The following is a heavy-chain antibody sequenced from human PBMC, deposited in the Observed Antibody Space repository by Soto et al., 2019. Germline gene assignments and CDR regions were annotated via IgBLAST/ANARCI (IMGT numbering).Heavy chain of an antibody. D-gene: IGHD3-22*01. CDR2: IYPRDSDT. CDR1: GDSITNYW. J-gene: IGHJ5*02. CDR3: ATHPYYFDSSASYT. Sequence: GESLKISCKASGDSITNYWIGWVRQMPGKGLEWMGVIYPRDSDTKYSPSFQGQVTISADKSTSTAYLQWSSLKASDTAIYFCATHPYYFDSSASYTWGQGTLVTVS. V-gene: IGHV5-51*01.